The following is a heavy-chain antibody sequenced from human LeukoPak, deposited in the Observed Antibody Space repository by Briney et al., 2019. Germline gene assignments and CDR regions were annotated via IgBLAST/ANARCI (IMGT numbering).Heavy chain of an antibody. Sequence: GGSLRLSCAASGFTFSGGNMNWVRQAPGKGLEWVANIKQDGSDKYYVDSVKGRFTISRDNAKNSLYLQMNSLRAEDTAVYYCAREGAGTFDYWGQGTLVTVSS. V-gene: IGHV3-7*01. CDR3: AREGAGTFDY. J-gene: IGHJ4*02. CDR2: IKQDGSDK. D-gene: IGHD1-7*01. CDR1: GFTFSGGN.